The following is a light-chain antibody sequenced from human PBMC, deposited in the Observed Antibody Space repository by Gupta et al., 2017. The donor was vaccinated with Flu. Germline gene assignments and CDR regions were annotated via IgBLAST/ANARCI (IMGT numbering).Light chain of an antibody. CDR2: AAS. CDR1: QVIRND. V-gene: IGKV1-6*01. CDR3: LQDDNYPRT. J-gene: IGKJ2*01. Sequence: ASSASASVGDSVTITSRASQVIRNDLAWYQQKPGKAPSLLIYAASRGQTGVPSRFSGSGSGTDFTLIISSLQPEDFATYYCLQDDNYPRTFGQGTXLEI.